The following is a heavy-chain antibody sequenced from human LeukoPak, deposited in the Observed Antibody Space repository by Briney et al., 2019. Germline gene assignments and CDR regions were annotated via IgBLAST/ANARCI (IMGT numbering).Heavy chain of an antibody. CDR3: ARTGGWPLPYFES. CDR2: IKQDGSEK. Sequence: PGGSLRLSCAASGFNFGIYWLSWVRQAPGKGLEWVANIKQDGSEKDYVDSVKGRFTISRDNAKNSLFLHMNSLRAEDTAVYYCARTGGWPLPYFESWGQGSLVTVSS. J-gene: IGHJ4*02. D-gene: IGHD6-19*01. V-gene: IGHV3-7*01. CDR1: GFNFGIYW.